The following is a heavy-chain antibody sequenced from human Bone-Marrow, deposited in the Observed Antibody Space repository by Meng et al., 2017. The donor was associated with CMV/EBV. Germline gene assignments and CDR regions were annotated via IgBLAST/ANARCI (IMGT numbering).Heavy chain of an antibody. CDR3: ARGGGAYCGGDCTRTLDY. CDR1: GLNYPYCW. D-gene: IGHD2-21*01. CDR2: IYSGGST. V-gene: IGHV3-66*02. Sequence: GESLKISCTVAGLNYPYCWMNWVRQAPGKGLEWVSVIYSGGSTYYADSVKGRFTVSRDNSKKTLHLQMDSLTAEDTAVYYCARGGGAYCGGDCTRTLDYWGQGTLVTVSS. J-gene: IGHJ4*02.